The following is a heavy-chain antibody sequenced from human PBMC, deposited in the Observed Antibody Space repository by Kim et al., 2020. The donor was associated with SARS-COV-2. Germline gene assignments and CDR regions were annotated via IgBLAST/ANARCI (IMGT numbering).Heavy chain of an antibody. CDR1: GYTFTGYY. Sequence: ASVKVSCKASGYTFTGYYMHWVRQAPGQGLEWMGWINPNSGGTNYAQKFQGRVTMTRDTSISTAYMELSRLRSDDTAVYYCARAGGLFSGSYYRRGNNWFDPWGQGTLVTVSS. D-gene: IGHD1-26*01. J-gene: IGHJ5*02. V-gene: IGHV1-2*02. CDR2: INPNSGGT. CDR3: ARAGGLFSGSYYRRGNNWFDP.